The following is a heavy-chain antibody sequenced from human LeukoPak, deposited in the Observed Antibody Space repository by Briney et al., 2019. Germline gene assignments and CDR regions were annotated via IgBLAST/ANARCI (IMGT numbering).Heavy chain of an antibody. D-gene: IGHD6-6*01. CDR1: GYTFTSYD. J-gene: IGHJ4*02. CDR2: MNPNSGNT. CDR3: ARGRGIAARVDY. V-gene: IGHV1-8*03. Sequence: ASVKVSCKASGYTFTSYDINWVRQATGQGLEWMGWMNPNSGNTGYAQKFQGRVTITRNTSISTAYMELSSLRSEDTAVYYCARGRGIAARVDYWGQGTLVTVSS.